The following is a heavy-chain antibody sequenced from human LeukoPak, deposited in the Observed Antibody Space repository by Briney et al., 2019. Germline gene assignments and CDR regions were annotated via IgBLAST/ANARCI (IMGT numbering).Heavy chain of an antibody. D-gene: IGHD6-13*01. CDR1: GYTFTSYG. CDR3: ARERGSSSWLFTYYYYYGMDV. CDR2: ISAYNGNT. Sequence: ASVKVSCKASGYTFTSYGISWVRQAPGQGLEWMGWISAYNGNTNYAQNLQGRVTMTTDKSTSTAYMELRSLRSDDTAVYYCARERGSSSWLFTYYYYYGMDVWGQGTTVTVSS. J-gene: IGHJ6*02. V-gene: IGHV1-18*01.